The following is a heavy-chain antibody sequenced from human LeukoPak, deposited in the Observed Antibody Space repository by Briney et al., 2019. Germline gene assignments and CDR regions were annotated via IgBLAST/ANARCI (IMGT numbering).Heavy chain of an antibody. CDR1: GFTFDDYA. D-gene: IGHD5-12*01. J-gene: IGHJ6*02. V-gene: IGHV3-9*01. CDR3: AKGIRGATIRDGMDV. Sequence: GGSLRLSCAASGFTFDDYAMHWVRQAPGKGLEWVSGISWISDSIDYADSVKGRFTISRDNAKNSLYPQMNSLRAEDTALYYCAKGIRGATIRDGMDVWGQGTTVTVSS. CDR2: ISWISDSI.